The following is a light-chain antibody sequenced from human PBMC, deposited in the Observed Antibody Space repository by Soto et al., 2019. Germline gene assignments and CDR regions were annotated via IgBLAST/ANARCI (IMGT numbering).Light chain of an antibody. CDR1: SSDVGGYNY. CDR3: SSHAGINNVV. Sequence: QSALTQPPSASGSPGQSVAISRTGTSSDVGGYNYVSWYQQHPDKAPKLMIYEVTKRPSGVPDRFSGSKSGNTASLTVSGLQAEDEADYYCSSHAGINNVVFGGGTKMTVL. V-gene: IGLV2-8*01. J-gene: IGLJ3*02. CDR2: EVT.